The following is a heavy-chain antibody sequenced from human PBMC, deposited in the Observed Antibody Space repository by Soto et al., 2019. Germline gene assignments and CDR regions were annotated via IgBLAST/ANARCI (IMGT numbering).Heavy chain of an antibody. D-gene: IGHD3-10*01. CDR3: ARRGSGHTFDY. CDR2: LYSGST. CDR1: GASITRGGFH. V-gene: IGHV4-39*02. J-gene: IGHJ4*02. Sequence: QLQLQESGPGLVKPSETLSLICAVTGASITRGGFHWGWILQSPGQGLEWIGSLYSGSTYYNPSLKRRVTISADTSKNDFSLRLTSVTAADTAVYYCARRGSGHTFDYWGQGTLVTVSS.